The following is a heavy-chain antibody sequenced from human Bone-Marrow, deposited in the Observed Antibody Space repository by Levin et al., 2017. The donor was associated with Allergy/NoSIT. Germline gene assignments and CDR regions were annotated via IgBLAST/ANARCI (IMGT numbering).Heavy chain of an antibody. CDR1: GFTVSSNY. D-gene: IGHD1-26*01. V-gene: IGHV3-53*01. CDR3: ARASGGSYFWNY. CDR2: IYSGGST. J-gene: IGHJ4*02. Sequence: PGGSLRLSCSTSGFTVSSNYMSWVRQAPGKGLEWVSVIYSGGSTYYADSVKGRFTISRDNSKNTLYLQMNSLRAEDTAVYYCARASGGSYFWNYWGQGTLVTVSS.